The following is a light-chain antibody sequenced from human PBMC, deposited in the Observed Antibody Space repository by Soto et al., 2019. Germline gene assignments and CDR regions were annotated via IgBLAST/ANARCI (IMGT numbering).Light chain of an antibody. CDR3: SSHAGIINVV. CDR2: EVT. Sequence: QSALTQPPSASGSPGQSVTISCTGTRSDVGGYNSVSWYQQHPGKAPKLMIYEVTKRPSGVPDRFSGSKSGNTASLTVSGLLPEDEADYYCSSHAGIINVVFGGGTKLTVL. J-gene: IGLJ3*02. CDR1: RSDVGGYNS. V-gene: IGLV2-8*01.